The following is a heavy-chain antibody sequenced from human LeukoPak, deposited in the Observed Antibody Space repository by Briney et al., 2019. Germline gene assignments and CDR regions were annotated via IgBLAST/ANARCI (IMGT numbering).Heavy chain of an antibody. Sequence: PGGSLRLSCAASGFTFSSYWMNWVRPAPGKGLEGVANIKQDGTEKYYVDSVKGRFTISRDNAKNSLYLQMNSLRAEDTAVYYCARGNGAAAGNWGQGTLVTVSS. CDR1: GFTFSSYW. D-gene: IGHD6-13*01. CDR2: IKQDGTEK. J-gene: IGHJ4*02. V-gene: IGHV3-7*01. CDR3: ARGNGAAAGN.